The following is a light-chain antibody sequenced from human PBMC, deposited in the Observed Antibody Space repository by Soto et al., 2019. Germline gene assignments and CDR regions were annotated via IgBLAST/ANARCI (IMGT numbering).Light chain of an antibody. J-gene: IGKJ5*01. CDR3: QQSYSTLPIT. CDR2: AAS. CDR1: QSISSY. V-gene: IGKV1-39*01. Sequence: DIQMTQSPSSLSASVGDRVPITCRASQSISSYLNWYQQKPGKAPKVLIYAASSLQSGAPSRFSGSGSGTEFTLTISSLQPEDFATYYCQQSYSTLPITFGQGTRLEIK.